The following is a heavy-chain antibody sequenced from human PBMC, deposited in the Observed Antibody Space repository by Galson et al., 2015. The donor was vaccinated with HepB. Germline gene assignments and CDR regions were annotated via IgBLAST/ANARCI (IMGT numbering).Heavy chain of an antibody. CDR3: ARDRGDYGRVASWFDP. J-gene: IGHJ5*02. CDR1: GGTFSSYT. CDR2: IIPILGIA. V-gene: IGHV1-69*04. D-gene: IGHD4-17*01. Sequence: SVKVSCKASGGTFSSYTISWVRQAPGQGLEWMGRIIPILGIANYAQKFQGRVTITADKSTSTAYMELSSLRSEDTAVYYCARDRGDYGRVASWFDPWGQGTLVTVSS.